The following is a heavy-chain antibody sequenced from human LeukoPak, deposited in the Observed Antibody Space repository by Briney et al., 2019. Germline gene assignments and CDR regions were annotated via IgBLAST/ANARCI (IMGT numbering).Heavy chain of an antibody. CDR3: ASSRAPQNQADVYDFDY. Sequence: ASVTVSFKSSVYTFTDYYIHWVRQAPGQGREGMGWINPNSGGTKNAQKFQGRVTMTRDTSIRTAYMELSRLRSDDTAVYYCASSRAPQNQADVYDFDYWGQGTLVTVSS. V-gene: IGHV1-2*02. CDR2: INPNSGGT. CDR1: VYTFTDYY. D-gene: IGHD5/OR15-5a*01. J-gene: IGHJ4*02.